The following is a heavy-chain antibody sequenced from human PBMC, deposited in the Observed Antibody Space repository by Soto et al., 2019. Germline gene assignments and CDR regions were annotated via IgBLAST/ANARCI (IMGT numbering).Heavy chain of an antibody. CDR2: IIPIFGTA. J-gene: IGHJ6*02. CDR1: GGTFSSYS. D-gene: IGHD1-26*01. CDR3: ARTSGGQHNYYYYGMDV. Sequence: SVKVSCKASGGTFSSYSISWVLQAPGQVLEWMGGIIPIFGTANYAQKFQGRVTITADKSTSTAYMELGSLRSEDTAVYYCARTSGGQHNYYYYGMDVWGQGTTVTVSS. V-gene: IGHV1-69*06.